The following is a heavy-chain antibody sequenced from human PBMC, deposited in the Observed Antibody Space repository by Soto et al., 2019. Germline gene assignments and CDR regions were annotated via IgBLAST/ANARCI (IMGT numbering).Heavy chain of an antibody. CDR2: ISSTSRNT. D-gene: IGHD6-25*01. J-gene: IGHJ4*02. CDR3: ARAALYGYDY. V-gene: IGHV3-48*02. Sequence: EVQLVESGGGLVQPGGSLRLSCAASGFTFSDNGMNWVRLAPGRGLEWVAYISSTSRNTYNADSVQGRFTISRDNARNSLYLQMNNLRDEDTAVYYCARAALYGYDYWGQGTPVTVSS. CDR1: GFTFSDNG.